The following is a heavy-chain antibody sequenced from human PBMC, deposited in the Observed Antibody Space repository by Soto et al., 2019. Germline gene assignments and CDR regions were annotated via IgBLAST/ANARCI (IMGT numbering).Heavy chain of an antibody. D-gene: IGHD5-12*01. CDR1: GFTFSSYG. V-gene: IGHV3-30*18. CDR3: AKDRGYSGYDNWFDS. CDR2: ISYDGRNK. J-gene: IGHJ5*01. Sequence: GGSLRLSCAASGFTFSSYGMHWVRQAPGKGLEWVAVISYDGRNKYYADSVKGRFTISRDNSDDTLHLQMNSLRAEDTAVFYCAKDRGYSGYDNWFDSWGQGTLVTVSS.